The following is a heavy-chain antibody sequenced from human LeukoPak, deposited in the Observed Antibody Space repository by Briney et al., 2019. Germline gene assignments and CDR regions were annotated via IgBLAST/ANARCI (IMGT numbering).Heavy chain of an antibody. CDR1: GGSFSGYY. J-gene: IGHJ6*04. D-gene: IGHD3-10*01. V-gene: IGHV4-34*01. CDR3: ARKSYYGSGSYRIDYGMDV. CDR2: INHSGST. Sequence: SETLSLTCAVYGGSFSGYYWSWTRQPPGKGLEWIGEINHSGSTNYNPSLKSRVTISVDTSKNQFSLKLSSVTAADTAVYYCARKSYYGSGSYRIDYGMDVWGKGTTVTVSS.